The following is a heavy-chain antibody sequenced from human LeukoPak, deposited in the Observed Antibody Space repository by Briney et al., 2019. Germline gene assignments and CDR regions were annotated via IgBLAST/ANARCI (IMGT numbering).Heavy chain of an antibody. Sequence: GESLKISCKGSGYSFTSYWISWVRQMPGNGLEWMGRIDPSDSYTNYSPSFQGHVTISADKSISTAYLQWSSLKASDTAMYYCATRLSSSWYYFDYWGLETLVTASS. CDR1: GYSFTSYW. J-gene: IGHJ4*02. CDR2: IDPSDSYT. D-gene: IGHD6-13*01. CDR3: ATRLSSSWYYFDY. V-gene: IGHV5-10-1*01.